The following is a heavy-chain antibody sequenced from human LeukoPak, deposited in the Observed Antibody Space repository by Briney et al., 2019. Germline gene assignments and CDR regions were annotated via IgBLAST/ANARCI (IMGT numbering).Heavy chain of an antibody. J-gene: IGHJ3*02. CDR1: GFSHSTYS. CDR2: ISGSGIK. CDR3: AREDTGVAFDI. Sequence: PGGSLRLSCAASGFSHSTYSMNWVRQAPGKGLEWVSYISGSGIKHYADSVKGRFTISRDNAKNSLYLQMNSLRVEDTAVYYCAREDTGVAFDIWGQGTTVTV. D-gene: IGHD2-8*01. V-gene: IGHV3-48*04.